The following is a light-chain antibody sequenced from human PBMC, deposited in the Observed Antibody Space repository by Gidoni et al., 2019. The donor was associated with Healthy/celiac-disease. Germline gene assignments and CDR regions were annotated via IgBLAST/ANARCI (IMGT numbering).Light chain of an antibody. Sequence: QSALTQPAPVPGSPGQSITISCTGTSSDVGGYNYVSWYQQHPGNAPKLMIYEVSNRPSGVPDRFSGSKSGNTASLTISGLQTEDEADYYCSSYTSSSTLVFGGGTKLTVL. J-gene: IGLJ3*02. CDR3: SSYTSSSTLV. CDR2: EVS. V-gene: IGLV2-14*01. CDR1: SSDVGGYNY.